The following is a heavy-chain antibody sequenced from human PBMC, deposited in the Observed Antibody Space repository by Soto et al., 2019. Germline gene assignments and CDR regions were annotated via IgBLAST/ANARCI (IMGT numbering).Heavy chain of an antibody. Sequence: QAQLVQSGGEVKKPGASVNVSCKASGYTFSDYGISWLRQAPGQGLEWMGWISPNNVKTNYAQSLQGRDTMTTDTSTSAAYMELRSLKSDDTAFYYGARARDRGREVHNWFARWGQGTLVTVSS. J-gene: IGHJ5*02. CDR2: ISPNNVKT. D-gene: IGHD3-16*01. CDR3: ARARDRGREVHNWFAR. CDR1: GYTFSDYG. V-gene: IGHV1-18*04.